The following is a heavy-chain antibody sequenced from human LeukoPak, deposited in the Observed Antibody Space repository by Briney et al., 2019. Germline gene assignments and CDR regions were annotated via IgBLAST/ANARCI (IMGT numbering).Heavy chain of an antibody. D-gene: IGHD5-24*01. CDR2: IYHSGNT. CDR1: DYSISSGYY. J-gene: IGHJ4*02. CDR3: ARQGNGYSRVDY. V-gene: IGHV4-38-2*01. Sequence: PSETLSLTCAVSDYSISSGYYWGWIRQPPGKGLEWIGSIYHSGNTYYNPSLKSRFTISIDTSKNQFFQKVNSVTAADTATYYCARQGNGYSRVDYWGQGTLVTVSS.